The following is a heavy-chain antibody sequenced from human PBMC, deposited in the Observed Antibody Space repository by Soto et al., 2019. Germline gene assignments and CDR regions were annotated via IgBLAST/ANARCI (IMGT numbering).Heavy chain of an antibody. D-gene: IGHD3-3*01. CDR2: IKQDGSEK. J-gene: IGHJ3*02. Sequence: GGSLRLSCAASGFTFSRYWMSWVRQAPGKGLEWVANIKQDGSEKYFVDSVKGRFTTSRDDAKNSLYLQMNSLRAEDTAVYYCARVAYAFWSGSYTGDDAFDIWGQGTMVTVSS. V-gene: IGHV3-7*01. CDR1: GFTFSRYW. CDR3: ARVAYAFWSGSYTGDDAFDI.